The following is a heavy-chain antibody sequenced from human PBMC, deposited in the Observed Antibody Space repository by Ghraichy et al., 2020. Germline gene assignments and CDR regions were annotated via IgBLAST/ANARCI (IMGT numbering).Heavy chain of an antibody. D-gene: IGHD2-15*01. J-gene: IGHJ4*02. CDR3: AGVRVVGEKVQSFDH. Sequence: SLNISCAASGIIFSDYYMSWIRQAPGKGLEWVSYISSSGNTMYYADSLKGRFTISRDNAKNSLYLQMNSLRAEDTAVYYCAGVRVVGEKVQSFDHWGQGTLVTVSS. V-gene: IGHV3-11*01. CDR2: ISSSGNTM. CDR1: GIIFSDYY.